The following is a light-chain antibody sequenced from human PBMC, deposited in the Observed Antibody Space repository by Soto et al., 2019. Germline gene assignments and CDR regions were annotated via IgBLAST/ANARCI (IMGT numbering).Light chain of an antibody. CDR1: QDISNY. CDR2: YAS. Sequence: DIPMTQSPSSLSASVGDRVTITCQASQDISNYLNWYQQKPGKAPKLLIYYASNLETGVPSRFSGSGSGTDFTFTISSLQPEDIATYYCQQYDNLPITFGQATRLEIK. V-gene: IGKV1-33*01. J-gene: IGKJ5*01. CDR3: QQYDNLPIT.